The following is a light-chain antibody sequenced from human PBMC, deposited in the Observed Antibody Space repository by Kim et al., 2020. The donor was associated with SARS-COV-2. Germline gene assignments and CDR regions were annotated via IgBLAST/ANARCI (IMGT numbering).Light chain of an antibody. CDR1: QSISSY. CDR3: QQSYSTPQT. CDR2: AAS. J-gene: IGKJ4*01. V-gene: IGKV1-39*01. Sequence: DIQMTQSPSSLSASVGDRVTITCRASQSISSYLNWYQQKPGKAPKLLIYAASSLQSGVPSRFSGSGSGTDFTLTISSLQPEDFATYSCQQSYSTPQTFGGGTKVDIK.